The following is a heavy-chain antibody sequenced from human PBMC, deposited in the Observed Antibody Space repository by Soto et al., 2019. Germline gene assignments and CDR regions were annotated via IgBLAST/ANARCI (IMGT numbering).Heavy chain of an antibody. Sequence: QVQLQESGPGLVKPSETLSLTCTVSGDSISSYYWTWIRQPPGKGLEWIAFIYYGGSTNYIPSLKSRVTISVDTSKNQFSLNLNSVTAADTAVYYCARPGRDWGSLEYWGQGTRVTVSS. CDR1: GDSISSYY. CDR2: IYYGGST. D-gene: IGHD7-27*01. CDR3: ARPGRDWGSLEY. V-gene: IGHV4-59*08. J-gene: IGHJ4*02.